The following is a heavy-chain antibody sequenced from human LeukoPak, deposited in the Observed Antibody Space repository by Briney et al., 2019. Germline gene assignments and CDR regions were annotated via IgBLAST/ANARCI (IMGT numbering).Heavy chain of an antibody. V-gene: IGHV4-4*07. CDR1: GGSISSYY. CDR2: FYISGTT. J-gene: IGHJ5*02. CDR3: ARREYDFWSGYSNWFDP. Sequence: PSETLSLTCTVSGGSISSYYWSWIRQPLGKGLEWIGRFYISGTTNYNPSLRSRVTMSVDTSKNQFSLKLSSVTAADTAVYYCARREYDFWSGYSNWFDPWGQGTLVTVSS. D-gene: IGHD3-3*01.